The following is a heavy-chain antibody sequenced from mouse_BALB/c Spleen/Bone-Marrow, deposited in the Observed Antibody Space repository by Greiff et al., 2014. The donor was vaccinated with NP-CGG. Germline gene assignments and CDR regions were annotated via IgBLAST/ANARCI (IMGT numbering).Heavy chain of an antibody. CDR2: IAPANGNT. D-gene: IGHD1-3*01. CDR3: ARSPGEVNY. J-gene: IGHJ3*01. Sequence: VQLKDSGAELVKPGASVKLSCTASGFNIKDAYMHWAKQRPAQGLEWIGRIAPANGNTEYDPKFLDKATITADTSSNTAYLQLSSLTSEDTAVYYCARSPGEVNYWGQGTLVTVSA. V-gene: IGHV14-3*02. CDR1: GFNIKDAY.